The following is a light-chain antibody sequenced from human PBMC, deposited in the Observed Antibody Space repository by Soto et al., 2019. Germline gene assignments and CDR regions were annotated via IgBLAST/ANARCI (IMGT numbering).Light chain of an antibody. V-gene: IGLV2-14*01. CDR2: VVS. CDR3: SSYTSSDTTNV. CDR1: SSDVGGYNY. J-gene: IGLJ1*01. Sequence: QSALTQPASVSGSPGQSITISCTGTSSDVGGYNYVSWYQQHPDKAPKLMIYVVSNRPSGVSNRFSGSKSGNTASLTISGLQAEDDDDYYCSSYTSSDTTNVFGNGTKLTVL.